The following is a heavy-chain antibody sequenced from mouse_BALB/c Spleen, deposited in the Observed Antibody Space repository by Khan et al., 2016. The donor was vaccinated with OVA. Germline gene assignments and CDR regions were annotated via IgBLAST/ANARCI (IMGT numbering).Heavy chain of an antibody. CDR2: ISSCGWYT. V-gene: IGHV5-6*01. CDR3: EGIAYYYSGGRFAY. J-gene: IGHJ3*01. Sequence: EVQPKESGGDLVKPGGSLKLFFAASGFTFSTYGISRVRQTPDKRPEGVATISSCGWYTYYLDNVKGRFTISRDNTKTTLYLQMSSLKSEDSTRYYCEGIAYYYSGGRFAYWGQGTIVTVSA. CDR1: GFTFSTYG. D-gene: IGHD1-3*01.